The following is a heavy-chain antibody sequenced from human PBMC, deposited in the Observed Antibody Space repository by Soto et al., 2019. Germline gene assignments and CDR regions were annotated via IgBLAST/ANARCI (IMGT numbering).Heavy chain of an antibody. CDR2: IFHHGSA. CDR3: ARDASGAKAWFDP. CDR1: GGSISSDNW. J-gene: IGHJ5*02. V-gene: IGHV4-4*02. D-gene: IGHD2-8*02. Sequence: QVQLQESGPGLVKPSGTLSLTCTVSGGSISSDNWWSWVRQPPGKGLDWIGEIFHHGSANYNPSLRIRVTISLDKSRNQFSLKLNSVTAADTAVYHCARDASGAKAWFDPWGQGTLVTVSS.